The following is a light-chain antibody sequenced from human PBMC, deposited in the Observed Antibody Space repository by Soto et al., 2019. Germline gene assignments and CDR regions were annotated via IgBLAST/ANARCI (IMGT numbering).Light chain of an antibody. CDR3: SSYTSSSTPL. Sequence: QSALTQPASVSGSPGQSITISCTGTSSDVGGYNYVSWYQQHPGKAPKPMIYDVSNRPSGVSNRFSGSKSGNTASLTISGLQAEDEADYYCSSYTSSSTPLFGGGTQLTVL. V-gene: IGLV2-14*01. CDR1: SSDVGGYNY. CDR2: DVS. J-gene: IGLJ2*01.